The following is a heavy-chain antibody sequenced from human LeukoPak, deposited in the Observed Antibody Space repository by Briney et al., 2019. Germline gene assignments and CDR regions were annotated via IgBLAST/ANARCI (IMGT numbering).Heavy chain of an antibody. V-gene: IGHV4-39*01. Sequence: PSETLSLTCTVSGGSISSSSYYWGWIRQPPGKGLEWIGRSYNSGSTYYNPSLKSRVTISVDTSKNQFSLKLGSVTAADTAVYYRARGEGDQLVWSQGTLVTVSS. CDR2: SYNSGST. J-gene: IGHJ4*02. CDR3: ARGEGDQLV. D-gene: IGHD6-6*01. CDR1: GGSISSSSYY.